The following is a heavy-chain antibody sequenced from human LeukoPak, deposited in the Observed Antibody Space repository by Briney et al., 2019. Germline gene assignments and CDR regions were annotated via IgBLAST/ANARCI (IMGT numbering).Heavy chain of an antibody. CDR1: GYTFTSYD. Sequence: GASVKVSCKASGYTFTSYDINWVRQATGQGLEWMGWMNPNSGNTGYAQKFQGRVTITRNTSISTAYMELSSLRSEDMAVYYCARVSGYRAVSLGYWGQGTLVTVSS. J-gene: IGHJ4*02. CDR3: ARVSGYRAVSLGY. D-gene: IGHD6-13*01. CDR2: MNPNSGNT. V-gene: IGHV1-8*03.